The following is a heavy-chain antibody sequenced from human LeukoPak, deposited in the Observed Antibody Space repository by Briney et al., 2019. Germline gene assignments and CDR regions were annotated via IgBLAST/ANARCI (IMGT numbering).Heavy chain of an antibody. Sequence: ASVKVSSKASGYTFTRYGISWVRQAPGQGLEWMGWISAYNGNTNYAQKIHGRVTMTTDTSTSTAYMELRSLRSDDTAVYYCARDPLYYYDSSGYYSDNNWFDPWGQGTLVTVSS. CDR3: ARDPLYYYDSSGYYSDNNWFDP. CDR1: GYTFTRYG. J-gene: IGHJ5*02. V-gene: IGHV1-18*01. D-gene: IGHD3-22*01. CDR2: ISAYNGNT.